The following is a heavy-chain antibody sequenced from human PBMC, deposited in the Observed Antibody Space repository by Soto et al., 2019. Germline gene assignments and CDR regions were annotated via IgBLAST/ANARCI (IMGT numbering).Heavy chain of an antibody. J-gene: IGHJ4*02. V-gene: IGHV3-48*01. D-gene: IGHD3-10*01. CDR3: ARDLWGVRGVKLAY. CDR1: GFTFSSYS. CDR2: ISSSSSTI. Sequence: PGGSLRLSCAASGFTFSSYSMNWVRQAPGKGLEWVSYISSSSSTIYYADSVKGRFTISRDNAKNSLYLQMNSLRAEDTAVYYCARDLWGVRGVKLAYWGQGTLVTVSS.